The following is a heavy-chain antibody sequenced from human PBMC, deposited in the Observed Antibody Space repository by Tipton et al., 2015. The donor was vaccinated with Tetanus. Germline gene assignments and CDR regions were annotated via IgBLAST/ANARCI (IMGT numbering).Heavy chain of an antibody. CDR1: GFTFSSYS. J-gene: IGHJ6*02. CDR3: ARDSGGWDDYYYYGMDV. Sequence: SLRLSCAASGFTFSSYSMNWVRQAPGKGLEWVSYISSSSSTIYYADSVKGRFTISRDNAKNSLYLQMNSLRAEDTAVYYCARDSGGWDDYYYYGMDVWGQGTTVTVSS. CDR2: ISSSSSTI. D-gene: IGHD6-19*01. V-gene: IGHV3-48*01.